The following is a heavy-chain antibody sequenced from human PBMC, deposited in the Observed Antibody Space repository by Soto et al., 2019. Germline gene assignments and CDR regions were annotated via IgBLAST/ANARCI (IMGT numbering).Heavy chain of an antibody. J-gene: IGHJ6*02. CDR1: GLTVSHNY. D-gene: IGHD3-16*01. CDR3: VRPRPSGENYGMDV. CDR2: LYTEGTT. Sequence: VGSLRLSCVASGLTVSHNYMAWVRQAPEMGLEWVSILYTEGTTYYAGSVKGRFTISRDSSKNTLFLQMDSLRAEDTAVYYCVRPRPSGENYGMDVWGQGTTVTV. V-gene: IGHV3-53*01.